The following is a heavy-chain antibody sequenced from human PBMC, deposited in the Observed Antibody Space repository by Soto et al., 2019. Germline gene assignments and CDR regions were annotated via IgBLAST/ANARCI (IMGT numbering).Heavy chain of an antibody. Sequence: QVQLVESGGGVVQPGRSLRLSCAASGFTFSSYGMHWVRQAPGKGLEWVAVIWYDGSNKYYADSVKGRFTISRDNSKNTLYLQRNSLSAEDTAVYYCSRDGRVSSLPDYWGQGTLVTVSS. CDR1: GFTFSSYG. V-gene: IGHV3-33*01. CDR3: SRDGRVSSLPDY. D-gene: IGHD6-13*01. J-gene: IGHJ4*02. CDR2: IWYDGSNK.